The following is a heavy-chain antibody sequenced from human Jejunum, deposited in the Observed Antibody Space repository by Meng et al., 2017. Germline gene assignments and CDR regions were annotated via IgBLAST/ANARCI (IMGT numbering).Heavy chain of an antibody. Sequence: QVQLRQSGPGLVKPSGPLSLTSSVSGGSVSSSNWWSWVRQTPGKGLEWIAEIYHGGTTYYNPSLKSRVTISLDTSKNQFSLNLRSVTAADTAVYYCAGKGVHVAAMYWGQGTLVTVSS. CDR1: GGSVSSSNW. D-gene: IGHD1-1*01. CDR2: IYHGGTT. CDR3: AGKGVHVAAMY. V-gene: IGHV4-4*02. J-gene: IGHJ1*01.